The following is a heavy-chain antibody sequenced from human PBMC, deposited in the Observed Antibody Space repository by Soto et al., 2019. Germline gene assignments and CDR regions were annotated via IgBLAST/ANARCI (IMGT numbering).Heavy chain of an antibody. CDR3: ARGRYGEY. V-gene: IGHV1-18*01. CDR2: ISAHNGNT. CDR1: GYGFTTYG. J-gene: IGHJ4*02. D-gene: IGHD3-10*01. Sequence: QVHLVQSGAEVKKPGASVKVSCKGSGYGFTTYGITWVRQAPGQGLEWMAWISAHNGNTDYAQNLQGRVTVTRDTSTSTAYTELRSLRSDDTAVSYCARGRYGEYWGQGALVTVSS.